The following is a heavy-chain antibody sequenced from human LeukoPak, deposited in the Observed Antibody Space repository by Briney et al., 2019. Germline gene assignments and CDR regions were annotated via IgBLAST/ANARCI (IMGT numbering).Heavy chain of an antibody. J-gene: IGHJ5*02. Sequence: GGSLRLSCAASGFTFSIYGMHWVRQAPGKGLEWVAFIRYDGSNKYYADSVKGRFTISRDNSKNTLYLQMNSLRAEDTAVYYCAKEGCSGGSCYNWLDPWGQGTLVTVSS. CDR1: GFTFSIYG. D-gene: IGHD2-15*01. CDR2: IRYDGSNK. V-gene: IGHV3-30*02. CDR3: AKEGCSGGSCYNWLDP.